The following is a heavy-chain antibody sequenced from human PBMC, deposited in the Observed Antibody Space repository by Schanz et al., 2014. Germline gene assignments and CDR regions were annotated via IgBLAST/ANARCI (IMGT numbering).Heavy chain of an antibody. CDR2: ISSSSSTR. CDR1: GFTFSSYS. V-gene: IGHV3-48*01. D-gene: IGHD3-3*01. CDR3: VRDSFFAFDY. Sequence: EVQLVESGGGLVQPGGSLRLSCTASGFTFSSYSMNWVRQAPGKGLERVSYISSSSSTRYYADSVKGRFTISRDNAKNSVFLQMNSLRAEDTAVYYCVRDSFFAFDYWGQGTLVTVSS. J-gene: IGHJ4*02.